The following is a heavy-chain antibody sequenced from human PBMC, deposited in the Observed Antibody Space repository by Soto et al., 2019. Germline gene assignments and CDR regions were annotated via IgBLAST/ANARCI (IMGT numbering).Heavy chain of an antibody. Sequence: ASVKVSCKASGYTFTSYDINWVRQATGQGLEWMGWMNPNSGNTGYAQKFQGRVTMTRNTSISTAYMELSSLRSEDTAVYYCARGGYAVISMDVWGQGTTVTVSS. V-gene: IGHV1-8*01. CDR3: ARGGYAVISMDV. D-gene: IGHD2-2*03. CDR2: MNPNSGNT. CDR1: GYTFTSYD. J-gene: IGHJ6*02.